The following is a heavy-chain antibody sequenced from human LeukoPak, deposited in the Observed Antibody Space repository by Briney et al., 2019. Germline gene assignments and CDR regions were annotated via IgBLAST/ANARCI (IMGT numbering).Heavy chain of an antibody. CDR2: INPNSRGT. J-gene: IGHJ4*02. V-gene: IGHV1-2*02. Sequence: ASVKVSCKASGYTFTGYYMHWVRQAPGQGLEWMGWINPNSRGTNYVHKFQDRVIMTRDTSISTAYMELSRLRSDDTAVYDCARVMVYAGGYSDYWGQGTLVTVSS. D-gene: IGHD2-8*01. CDR3: ARVMVYAGGYSDY. CDR1: GYTFTGYY.